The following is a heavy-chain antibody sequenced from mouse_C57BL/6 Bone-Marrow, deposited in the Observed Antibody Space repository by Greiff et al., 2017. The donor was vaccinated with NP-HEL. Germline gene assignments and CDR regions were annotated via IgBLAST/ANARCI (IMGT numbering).Heavy chain of an antibody. CDR2: ISSGSSTI. D-gene: IGHD1-1*01. V-gene: IGHV5-17*01. J-gene: IGHJ4*01. Sequence: EVMLVESGGGLVKPGGSLKLSCAASGFTFSDYGMHWVRQAPEKGLEWVAYISSGSSTIYYADTVKGRFTISRDNAKNTLFLQMTSLRSEDTAMYYCARKDLVTTVGARYYYAMDYWGQGTSVTVSS. CDR3: ARKDLVTTVGARYYYAMDY. CDR1: GFTFSDYG.